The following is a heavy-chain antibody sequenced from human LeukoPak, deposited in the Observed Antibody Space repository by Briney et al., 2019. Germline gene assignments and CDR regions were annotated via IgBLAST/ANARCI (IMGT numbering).Heavy chain of an antibody. D-gene: IGHD3-22*01. CDR3: ARVFGTTYYYDSSGYNWFDP. J-gene: IGHJ5*02. V-gene: IGHV1-8*01. Sequence: ASVKVSCKASGYTFTSYDINWVRQATGQGLEWMGWMNPNSGNTGYAQKFQGRVTMARSTSISTAYMELSSLRSEDTAVYYCARVFGTTYYYDSSGYNWFDPWGQGTLVTVSS. CDR1: GYTFTSYD. CDR2: MNPNSGNT.